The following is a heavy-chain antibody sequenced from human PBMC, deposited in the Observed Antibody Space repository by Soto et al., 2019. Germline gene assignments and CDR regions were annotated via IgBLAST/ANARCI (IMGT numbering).Heavy chain of an antibody. J-gene: IGHJ4*02. CDR1: GGSFSNHY. Sequence: PSETLSLTCAVYGGSFSNHYWTWIRQPPGKGLEWIGEINRRGETNYNPSLKSRVTISVDTSKNQLSLHLSSVTAADTALYYCARRPYDILTGYGHFDYWGQGTLVTVSS. CDR2: INRRGET. CDR3: ARRPYDILTGYGHFDY. V-gene: IGHV4-34*01. D-gene: IGHD3-9*01.